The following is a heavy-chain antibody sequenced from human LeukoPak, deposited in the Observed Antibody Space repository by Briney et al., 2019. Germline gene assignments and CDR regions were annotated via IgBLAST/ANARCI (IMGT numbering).Heavy chain of an antibody. D-gene: IGHD2/OR15-2a*01. CDR3: ARPQTRGMNFYFLDY. J-gene: IGHJ4*02. CDR1: GGPIGNSNYY. Sequence: SETLSLTCTVSGGPIGNSNYYWAWIRQPPGKGLEWIGSIYYSGSTYYNPSLESRVTISVDTSKNQFSLKLNSVTAADTAVYYCARPQTRGMNFYFLDYWGQGTLVTVSS. CDR2: IYYSGST. V-gene: IGHV4-39*01.